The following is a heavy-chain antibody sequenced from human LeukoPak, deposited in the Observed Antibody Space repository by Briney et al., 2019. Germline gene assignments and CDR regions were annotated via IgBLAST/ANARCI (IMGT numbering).Heavy chain of an antibody. J-gene: IGHJ5*02. CDR1: GGSISSYY. CDR2: IYYSGST. V-gene: IGHV4-59*08. CDR3: ATLRGDNWFDP. Sequence: KASETLSLTCTVSGGSISSYYWSWIRQPPGKGLEWIGYIYYSGSTNYNPSLKSRVTISVDTSKNQFSLKLSSVTAADTAVYYCATLRGDNWFDPWGQGTLVTVSS.